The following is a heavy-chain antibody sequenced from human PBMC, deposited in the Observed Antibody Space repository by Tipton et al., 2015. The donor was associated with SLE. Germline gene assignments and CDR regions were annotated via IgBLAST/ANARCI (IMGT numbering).Heavy chain of an antibody. CDR1: GFTFRTYE. J-gene: IGHJ4*02. CDR3: AKTPGGYFDY. D-gene: IGHD1-26*01. V-gene: IGHV3-23*03. CDR2: IYSGGST. Sequence: GSLRLSCAASGFTFRTYEMNWVRQAPGKGLERVSVIYSGGSTYYADSVTGRFTISRDNSKNTLYLQMNSLRAEDTAVYYCAKTPGGYFDYWGQGTLVTVSS.